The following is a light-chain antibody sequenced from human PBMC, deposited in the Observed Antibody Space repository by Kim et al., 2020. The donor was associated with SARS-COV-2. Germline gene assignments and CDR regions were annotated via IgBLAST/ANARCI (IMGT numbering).Light chain of an antibody. Sequence: EIVLTQSPATLSLSPGERATLSCRASQSVGTSLVWYQQKVVQAPRLLIYDASKRATDIPAKFSGSGSGTDFTLTISSLESEDFAVYYCQQRSDWPLTFGGGTKVE. V-gene: IGKV3-11*01. CDR2: DAS. CDR3: QQRSDWPLT. CDR1: QSVGTS. J-gene: IGKJ4*01.